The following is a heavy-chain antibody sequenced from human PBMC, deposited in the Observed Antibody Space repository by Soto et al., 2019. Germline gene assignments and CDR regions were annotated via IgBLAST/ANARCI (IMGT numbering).Heavy chain of an antibody. CDR2: IIPIFGTA. V-gene: IGHV1-69*01. CDR3: ARPNYYDSSGYYHSRGFDP. D-gene: IGHD3-22*01. J-gene: IGHJ5*02. CDR1: GGTFSSYA. Sequence: QVQLVQSGAEVKKPGSSVKVSCKASGGTFSSYAISWVRQAPGQGLEWMGGIIPIFGTANYAQKFQGRVTITADESTSTAYMELSSLRSEDTAVYYCARPNYYDSSGYYHSRGFDPWGQGTLVTVSS.